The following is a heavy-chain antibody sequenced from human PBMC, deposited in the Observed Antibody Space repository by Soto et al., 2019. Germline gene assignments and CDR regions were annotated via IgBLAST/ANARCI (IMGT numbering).Heavy chain of an antibody. D-gene: IGHD3-22*01. Sequence: QVQLVESGGGVVQPGRSLRLSCAASGFTFSTYALHWVRQAPGKGLEWVATVTSDGSNKYHADSVEGRLTISRDDSKNTLYLQLNSLRAEDTAVYYCGRITLKTSVDTFDFWGQGTMVTVSS. CDR2: VTSDGSNK. CDR3: GRITLKTSVDTFDF. CDR1: GFTFSTYA. V-gene: IGHV3-30-3*01. J-gene: IGHJ3*01.